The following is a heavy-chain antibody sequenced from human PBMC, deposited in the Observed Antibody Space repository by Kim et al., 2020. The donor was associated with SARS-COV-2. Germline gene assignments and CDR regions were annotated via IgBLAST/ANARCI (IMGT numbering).Heavy chain of an antibody. CDR3: AKGHTGQLVYLCPDY. V-gene: IGHV3-23*01. CDR1: GITFSSFA. CDR2: ISGSGDSI. Sequence: GGSLRLSCAASGITFSSFAMSWVRQAPGEGLEWVSVISGSGDSIYYADSVKGRFTISRDNSKNTLYLQMNSLRAEDTAVYYCAKGHTGQLVYLCPDYWGRGTLVTVSS. D-gene: IGHD6-13*01. J-gene: IGHJ4*02.